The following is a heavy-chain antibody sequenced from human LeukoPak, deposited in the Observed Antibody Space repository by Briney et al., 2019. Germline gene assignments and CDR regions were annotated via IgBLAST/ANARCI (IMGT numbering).Heavy chain of an antibody. V-gene: IGHV4-38-2*01. D-gene: IGHD3-3*01. J-gene: IGHJ4*02. CDR1: GYSISSGYY. CDR2: IYHSGST. CDR3: ARLRVNYDFWTDY. Sequence: PSETLSLTCAVSGYSISSGYYWGWIRQPPGTGLEWIGSIYHSGSTYYNRSVNSRVTISVDTSKNQFSLKLSAVTAAESAVYYCARLRVNYDFWTDYWGQGTLVTVSS.